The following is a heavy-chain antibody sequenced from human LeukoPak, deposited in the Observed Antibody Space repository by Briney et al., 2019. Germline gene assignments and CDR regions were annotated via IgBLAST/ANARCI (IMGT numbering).Heavy chain of an antibody. J-gene: IGHJ4*02. D-gene: IGHD3-10*01. V-gene: IGHV4-39*07. CDR1: GGSISSSSYY. CDR3: ARDNHVLLWFGELLGTDFDY. CDR2: IYYSGST. Sequence: PSETLSLTCTVSGGSISSSSYYWGWIRQPPGKGLEWIGSIYYSGSTYYNPSLKSRVTISVDTSKNQFSLKLSSVTAADTAVYYCARDNHVLLWFGELLGTDFDYWGQGTLVTVSS.